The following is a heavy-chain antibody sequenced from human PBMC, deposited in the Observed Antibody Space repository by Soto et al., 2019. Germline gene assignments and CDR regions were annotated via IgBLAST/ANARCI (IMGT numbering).Heavy chain of an antibody. Sequence: XGSLRLSCAASGFTFSSDWMNWVRQSPGKGLEWVSRIISGGTRATYADFVKGRFTITGDNAKNTLYLQMHSLTADDTAVYYCARERTSKGGMDIWGQGTTVTVSS. CDR2: IISGGTRA. J-gene: IGHJ6*02. CDR3: ARERTSKGGMDI. V-gene: IGHV3-74*01. CDR1: GFTFSSDW.